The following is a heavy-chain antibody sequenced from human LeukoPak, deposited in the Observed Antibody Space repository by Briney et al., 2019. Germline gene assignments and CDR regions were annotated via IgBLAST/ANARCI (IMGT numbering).Heavy chain of an antibody. D-gene: IGHD5-18*01. CDR2: IIPIFGTA. CDR1: GGTFSSYA. V-gene: IGHV1-69*13. J-gene: IGHJ5*02. Sequence: EASVKVSCKASGGTFSSYAISWVRQAPGQGLEWMGGIIPIFGTANYAQKFQGRVTITADESTSTAYMELSSLRSEDTAVCYCARDLNAGGYSSSWFDPWGQGTLVTVSS. CDR3: ARDLNAGGYSSSWFDP.